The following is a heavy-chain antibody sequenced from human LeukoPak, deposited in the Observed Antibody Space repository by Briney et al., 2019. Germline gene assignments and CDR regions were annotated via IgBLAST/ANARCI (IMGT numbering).Heavy chain of an antibody. CDR1: GFTFSDYY. CDR2: ISGSGGST. Sequence: GGSLRLSCAASGFTFSDYYMSWIRQAPGKGLEWVSAISGSGGSTYYADSVKGRFTISRDNSKNTLYLQMNSLRAEDTAVYYCAKEVYYYDSSGSGFYFDYWGQGTLVTVSS. J-gene: IGHJ4*02. V-gene: IGHV3-23*01. CDR3: AKEVYYYDSSGSGFYFDY. D-gene: IGHD3-22*01.